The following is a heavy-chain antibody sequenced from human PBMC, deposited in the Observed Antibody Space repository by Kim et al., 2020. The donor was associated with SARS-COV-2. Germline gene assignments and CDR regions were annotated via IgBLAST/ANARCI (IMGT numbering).Heavy chain of an antibody. J-gene: IGHJ4*02. CDR1: GFTFSSYG. CDR2: IWYDGSNK. CDR3: ARGVIRDCGGDCLIFDY. V-gene: IGHV3-33*01. D-gene: IGHD2-21*02. Sequence: GGSLRLSCAASGFTFSSYGMHWVRQAPGKGLEWVAVIWYDGSNKYYADSVKGRFTISRDNSKNTLYLQMNSLRAEDTAVYYCARGVIRDCGGDCLIFDYWGQGTLVTVSS.